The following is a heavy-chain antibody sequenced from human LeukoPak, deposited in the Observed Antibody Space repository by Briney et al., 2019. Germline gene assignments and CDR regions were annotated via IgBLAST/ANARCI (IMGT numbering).Heavy chain of an antibody. Sequence: ASVKVSCKASGYTFTGYYMHWVRQAPGQGLEWMGWINPKSGGTVYAQKFQGRVTMTRDTSSSTAYMELSRLRFDDTVVYYCARGPRITIFGVVMANDAFDIWGQGTMVTVSS. CDR1: GYTFTGYY. CDR2: INPKSGGT. CDR3: ARGPRITIFGVVMANDAFDI. D-gene: IGHD3-3*01. V-gene: IGHV1-2*02. J-gene: IGHJ3*02.